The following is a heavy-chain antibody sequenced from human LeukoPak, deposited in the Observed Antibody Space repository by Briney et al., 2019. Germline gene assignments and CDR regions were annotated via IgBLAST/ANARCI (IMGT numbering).Heavy chain of an antibody. CDR3: ARGRIAVAGQFDY. J-gene: IGHJ4*02. CDR2: IYTSGST. D-gene: IGHD6-19*01. V-gene: IGHV4-4*09. Sequence: SETLSLTCSVSGGSFDSKYWSWIRQPPGKGLEWIGYIYTSGSTNFNPSLRSRVTISVDTSKNQFSLKLSSVTAADTAVYYCARGRIAVAGQFDYWGQGTLVTVSS. CDR1: GGSFDSKY.